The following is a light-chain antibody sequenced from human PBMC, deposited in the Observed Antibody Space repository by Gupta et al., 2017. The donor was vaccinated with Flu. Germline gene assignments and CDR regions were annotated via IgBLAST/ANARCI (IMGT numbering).Light chain of an antibody. CDR2: KVS. Sequence: DVAMTQSPLSLPVTLGQPASISCRSSQSLVYRDGNTYFSWFQQRPGQSPRRLIYKVSNRDSGVPDRFSGSGSGTDFTLKISRVEAEDVAIYYCMQGTHWPCTFGQGTKLEIK. J-gene: IGKJ2*02. V-gene: IGKV2-30*01. CDR3: MQGTHWPCT. CDR1: QSLVYRDGNTY.